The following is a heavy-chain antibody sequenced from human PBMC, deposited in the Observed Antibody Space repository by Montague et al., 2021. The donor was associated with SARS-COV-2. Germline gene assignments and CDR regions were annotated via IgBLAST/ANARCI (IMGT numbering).Heavy chain of an antibody. CDR1: GYSLASFY. CDR3: ATVGIDVITFALAI. D-gene: IGHD3-16*01. CDR2: FDSQADKT. J-gene: IGHJ3*02. V-gene: IGHV1-24*01. Sequence: SVKVSCKVSGYSLASFYMDIHWVRQAPGKGLECMGEFDSQADKTTFAQTFQGRLSMTEDRSTDTFYMELSSLRSEDTDMYYCATVGIDVITFALAIWGQGTMVTVSS.